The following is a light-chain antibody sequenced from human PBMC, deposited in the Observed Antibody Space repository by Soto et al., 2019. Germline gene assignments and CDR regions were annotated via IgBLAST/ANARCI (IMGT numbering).Light chain of an antibody. J-gene: IGLJ1*01. CDR2: ELS. CDR3: CSFTSITTYG. Sequence: QSVLTQPASVSGSLGQSKTISRTGTSSDVGAYNYVSWYQQQPGKAPKPMISELSNRPSGVSNRFSGSKSGNTASLINSGRQAEDEVDYMFCSFTSITTYGFGTGTKVTVL. CDR1: SSDVGAYNY. V-gene: IGLV2-14*01.